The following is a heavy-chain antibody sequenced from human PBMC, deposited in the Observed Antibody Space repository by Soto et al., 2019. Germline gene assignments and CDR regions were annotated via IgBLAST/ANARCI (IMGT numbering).Heavy chain of an antibody. CDR2: SHVGPDTT. J-gene: IGHJ4*02. D-gene: IGHD6-19*01. V-gene: IGHV1-46*01. Sequence: QVQLEQSGAEVKKPGASMKVSCQASGYTFTSYYIHWVRQAPGQGLEWMGVSHVGPDTTMYAQKFKGRVTMTRDTSTSTVYMELSSLISEDTAVYFCARESSGTQYFDYWGQGTLVTFSS. CDR1: GYTFTSYY. CDR3: ARESSGTQYFDY.